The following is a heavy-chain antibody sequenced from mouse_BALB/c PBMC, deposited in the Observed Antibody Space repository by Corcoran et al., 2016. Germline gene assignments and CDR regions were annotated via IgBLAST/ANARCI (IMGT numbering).Heavy chain of an antibody. CDR3: AITTVPRYFDV. V-gene: IGHV14-1*02. CDR2: IDPENGNT. CDR1: GFNIKDYY. D-gene: IGHD1-1*01. J-gene: IGHJ1*01. Sequence: EVQLQQSGAELVRPGALVKLSCKASGFNIKDYYMHWVKQRPEQGLAWIGWIDPENGNTIYDPKFQGKASITADTSSNTDYLQLSSLTSEDTAVYYGAITTVPRYFDVWGAGTTVTVSS.